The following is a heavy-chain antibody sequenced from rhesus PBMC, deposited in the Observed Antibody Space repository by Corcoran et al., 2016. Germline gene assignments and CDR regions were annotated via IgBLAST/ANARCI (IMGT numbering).Heavy chain of an antibody. Sequence: QVQLQESGPGLVKPSETLSLTCAVSGYSISSGYGWSWIRQPPGKGLEWIGYIYGSSGNTNSNPSLKNRVTISKDASQSQFSLKLSSVTAADTAVYYCARAYYYSGSYPYYGLDSWGQGVVVTVSS. CDR2: IYGSSGNT. V-gene: IGHV4-127*01. J-gene: IGHJ6*01. CDR1: GYSISSGYG. D-gene: IGHD3-16*01. CDR3: ARAYYYSGSYPYYGLDS.